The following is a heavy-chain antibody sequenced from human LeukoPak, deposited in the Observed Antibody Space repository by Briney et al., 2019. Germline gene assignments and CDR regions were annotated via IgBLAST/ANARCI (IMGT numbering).Heavy chain of an antibody. CDR1: GFTFISYS. V-gene: IGHV3-21*01. D-gene: IGHD5-24*01. Sequence: GGSLRLSCAASGFTFISYSMTWVRQAPGKGLEWVSSISSRSTYIYYADSLKSRFTISRDYAKNLLYLQMNSLRAEDTAVYYCARNIEGYKLYNFDSWSQGTLVTVSS. J-gene: IGHJ4*02. CDR2: ISSRSTYI. CDR3: ARNIEGYKLYNFDS.